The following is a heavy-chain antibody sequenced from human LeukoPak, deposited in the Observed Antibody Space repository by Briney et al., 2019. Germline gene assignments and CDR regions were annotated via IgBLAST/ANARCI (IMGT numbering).Heavy chain of an antibody. V-gene: IGHV4-39*01. Sequence: SETLSLTCTVSGGSISSSSYYWGWIRQPPGKGLEWIGSIYYSGSTYYNPSLKSRVTISVDTSKNQFSLKLRSVTAADTAVYYCARHQLRGLLDDNWGQGTLVTVSS. CDR3: ARHQLRGLLDDN. D-gene: IGHD3-10*01. J-gene: IGHJ4*02. CDR1: GGSISSSSYY. CDR2: IYYSGST.